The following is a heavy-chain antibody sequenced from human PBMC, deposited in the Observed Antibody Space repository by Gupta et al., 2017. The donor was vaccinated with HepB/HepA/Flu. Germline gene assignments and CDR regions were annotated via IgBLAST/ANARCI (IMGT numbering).Heavy chain of an antibody. Sequence: EVQLVESGGVVVRPGGSVRLSCGASGFTFDEFTMRLVRQAPGKGLEWVSLISWDGGSKYYADSVKGRFTISRDNSKNYLYLQMNSLRTEDAALYYCAKAVLGSIGFYFDYWGQGTLVTVSS. CDR3: AKAVLGSIGFYFDY. CDR1: GFTFDEFT. D-gene: IGHD6-25*01. V-gene: IGHV3-43*01. J-gene: IGHJ4*02. CDR2: ISWDGGSK.